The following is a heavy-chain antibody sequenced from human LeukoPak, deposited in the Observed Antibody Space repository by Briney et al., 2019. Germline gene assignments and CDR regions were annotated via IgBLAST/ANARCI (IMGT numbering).Heavy chain of an antibody. D-gene: IGHD2-2*01. CDR3: AKSSTSYIYYYYGIDV. J-gene: IGHJ6*02. CDR1: GFTFSNYG. V-gene: IGHV3-30*18. Sequence: GGSLRLSCAASGFTFSNYGMHWVRQAPGKGLEWVAVISYGGDTKYYADSVKGRFTISRDNSKNTLYLQMNSLRAEDTAVYYCAKSSTSYIYYYYGIDVWGQGTTVTVSS. CDR2: ISYGGDTK.